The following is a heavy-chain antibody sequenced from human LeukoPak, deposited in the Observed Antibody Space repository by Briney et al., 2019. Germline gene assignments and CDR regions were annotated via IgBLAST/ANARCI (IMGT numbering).Heavy chain of an antibody. Sequence: PGGSLRLSCAASGFTFSDHYMDWVRQAPGKGLEWVGRSRNKPNSYTTEYAASVRGRFTMSRDDSKNSLFLQMNSLKTEDTAVYYCTSNKYTYGPIANWGQGTLVTVSS. CDR1: GFTFSDHY. D-gene: IGHD5-18*01. CDR2: SRNKPNSYTT. CDR3: TSNKYTYGPIAN. J-gene: IGHJ4*02. V-gene: IGHV3-72*01.